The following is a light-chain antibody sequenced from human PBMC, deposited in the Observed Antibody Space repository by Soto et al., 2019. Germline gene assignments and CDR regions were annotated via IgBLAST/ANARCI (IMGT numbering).Light chain of an antibody. V-gene: IGKV1-39*01. J-gene: IGKJ1*01. CDR3: QQSYSKPLP. CDR2: GAF. Sequence: DIQMTQSPSSLSASIGDRVTITCRASHSISRYLHWYQQKPCNAPKLLIYGAFSLLSGVPSRFSGSGFVTDFTLTISSLQPEDFATNFCQQSYSKPLPFGLGTKVDIK. CDR1: HSISRY.